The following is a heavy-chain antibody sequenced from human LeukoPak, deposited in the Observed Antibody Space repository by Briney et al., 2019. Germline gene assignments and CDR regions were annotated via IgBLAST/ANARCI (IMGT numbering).Heavy chain of an antibody. Sequence: SETLSLTCTVSGGSISSYYWSWIRQPPGKGLEWIGYIYYSGSTNYNPSLKSRVTISVDTSKNQFSLKLSSVTAADTAVYYCVRYRRDGYHFDYWGQGTLVTVSS. V-gene: IGHV4-59*01. CDR1: GGSISSYY. CDR2: IYYSGST. D-gene: IGHD5-24*01. CDR3: VRYRRDGYHFDY. J-gene: IGHJ4*02.